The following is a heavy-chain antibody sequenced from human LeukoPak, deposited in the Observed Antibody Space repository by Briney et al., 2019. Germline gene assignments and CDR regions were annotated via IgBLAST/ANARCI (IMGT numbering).Heavy chain of an antibody. V-gene: IGHV4-38-2*02. D-gene: IGHD4-17*01. CDR2: IYHSGST. CDR1: GYSISSGYY. CDR3: ARVVNDYGDRFDY. Sequence: SETLSLTCTVSGYSISSGYYWGWIRQPPGKGLEWIGSIYHSGSTYYNPSLKSRVTISVDTSKNQFSLRLSSVTAADTAVYYCARVVNDYGDRFDYWGQGTLVTVSS. J-gene: IGHJ4*02.